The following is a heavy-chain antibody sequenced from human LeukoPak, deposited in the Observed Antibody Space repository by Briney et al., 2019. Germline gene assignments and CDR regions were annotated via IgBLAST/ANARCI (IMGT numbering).Heavy chain of an antibody. CDR1: GFTFSSYG. CDR2: IPYDGSNK. J-gene: IGHJ4*02. V-gene: IGHV3-30*18. D-gene: IGHD3-10*01. CDR3: AKPHYYGSGSYCFDY. Sequence: GGSLRLSCAASGFTFSSYGMHWVRQAPGKGLEWVAVIPYDGSNKYYADSVKGRFTISRDNSKNTLYLQMNSLRAEDTAVYYCAKPHYYGSGSYCFDYWGQGTLVTVSS.